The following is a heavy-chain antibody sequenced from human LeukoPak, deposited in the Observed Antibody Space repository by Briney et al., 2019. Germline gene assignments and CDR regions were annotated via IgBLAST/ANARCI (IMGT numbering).Heavy chain of an antibody. CDR1: GGTFSSYA. D-gene: IGHD3-16*02. V-gene: IGHV1-69*13. CDR3: ARETYDYVWGSYRPYDY. Sequence: SVKVSCKASGGTFSSYAISWVRQAPGQGLEWMGGIIPTFGTANYAQKFQGRVTITADESTSTAYMELSSLRSEDTAVYYCARETYDYVWGSYRPYDYWGQGTLVTVSS. CDR2: IIPTFGTA. J-gene: IGHJ4*02.